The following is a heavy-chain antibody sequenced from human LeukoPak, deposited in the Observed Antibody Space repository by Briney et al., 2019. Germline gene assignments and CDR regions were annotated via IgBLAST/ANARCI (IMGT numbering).Heavy chain of an antibody. CDR3: ACHSGWSGPSE. Sequence: SETLSLTCAVSGGSISRSWWSWVRQPPGKGLEWIGEIFHSGSTNYNPSLKSRVTISVDKSKNHFSLELSSVTAADTAVYYCACHSGWSGPSEWGQGTLVIVSS. D-gene: IGHD6-19*01. CDR2: IFHSGST. J-gene: IGHJ4*02. CDR1: GGSISRSW. V-gene: IGHV4-4*02.